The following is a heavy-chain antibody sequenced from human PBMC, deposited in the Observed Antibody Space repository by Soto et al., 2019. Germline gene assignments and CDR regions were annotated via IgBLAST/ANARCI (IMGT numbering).Heavy chain of an antibody. CDR1: GGTFSSDA. D-gene: IGHD3-10*01. J-gene: IGHJ6*02. CDR2: IIPIFGTA. CDR3: ARGLLMVRGVIIASRYYYYGMDV. Sequence: SGKVSCKASGGTFSSDAISWVRRARGQGLEWMGGIIPIFGTANYAQKFQGRVTITADKSTSTAYMELSSLRSEDTAVYYCARGLLMVRGVIIASRYYYYGMDVWGQGTTVTVSS. V-gene: IGHV1-69*06.